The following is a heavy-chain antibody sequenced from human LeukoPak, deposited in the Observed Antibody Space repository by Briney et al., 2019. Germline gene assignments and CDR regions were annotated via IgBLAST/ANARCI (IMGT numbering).Heavy chain of an antibody. CDR2: VSASNGNT. CDR1: GYTFNTYG. J-gene: IGHJ6*03. CDR3: ARDATVRGPYGGHHFYSYMDV. V-gene: IGHV1-18*01. Sequence: GASVKVSCTASGYTFNTYGISWVRQAPGQGLEWMGWVSASNGNTNYAQKVQGRVTMTTDTSTSTAYMELRSLRSEDTAVYYCARDATVRGPYGGHHFYSYMDVWGKGTTVTISS. D-gene: IGHD3-10*01.